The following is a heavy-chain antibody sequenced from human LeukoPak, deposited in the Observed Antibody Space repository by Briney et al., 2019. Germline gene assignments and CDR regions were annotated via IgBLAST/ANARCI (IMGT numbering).Heavy chain of an antibody. J-gene: IGHJ4*02. D-gene: IGHD6-19*01. CDR1: GFTFSSYA. Sequence: PGGSLRLSCAASGFTFSSYAMSWVRQAPGKGLKWVSAISGSGGSTYYADSVKGRFTISRDNSKNTLYLQMNSLRAEDTAVYYCASYSSGWYELYFDYWGQGTLVTVSS. CDR2: ISGSGGST. V-gene: IGHV3-23*01. CDR3: ASYSSGWYELYFDY.